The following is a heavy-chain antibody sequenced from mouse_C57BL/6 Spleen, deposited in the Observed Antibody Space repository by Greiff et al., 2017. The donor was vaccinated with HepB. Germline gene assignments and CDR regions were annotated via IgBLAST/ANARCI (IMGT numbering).Heavy chain of an antibody. J-gene: IGHJ4*01. CDR3: TNGSSSYAMDY. V-gene: IGHV14-1*01. CDR2: IDPEDGDT. D-gene: IGHD1-1*01. Sequence: EVQLQQSGAELVRPGASVKLSCTASGFNIKDYYMHWVKQRPEQGLEWIGRIDPEDGDTEYAPKFQGKATMTADTSSNTAYLQLGSLTSEDTAVYYCTNGSSSYAMDYWGQGTSVTVSS. CDR1: GFNIKDYY.